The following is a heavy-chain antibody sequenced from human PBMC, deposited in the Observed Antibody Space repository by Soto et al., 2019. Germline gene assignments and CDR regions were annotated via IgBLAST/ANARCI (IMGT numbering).Heavy chain of an antibody. CDR2: ISITGNYK. V-gene: IGHV3-21*01. CDR1: GFTFSSFN. CDR3: ARRRLGYCTGGTGSEF. D-gene: IGHD2-8*02. J-gene: IGHJ4*02. Sequence: EVQLVESGGGLVKPGGSLRLSCAASGFTFSSFNMDWVRQAPGKGLEWVSSISITGNYKYYAASLKGRFTISRDNAQNLLFLQLDSLRPVDTAVYYCARRRLGYCTGGTGSEFWGQGTRVTVTS.